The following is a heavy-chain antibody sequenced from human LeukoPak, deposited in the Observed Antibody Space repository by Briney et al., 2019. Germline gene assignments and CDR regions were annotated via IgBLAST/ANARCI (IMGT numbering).Heavy chain of an antibody. D-gene: IGHD3-10*01. Sequence: GGSLRLSCGASGLSFSNYAMSWVRQAPGKGLEWVAFIRYDGSNKYYADSVKGRFTISRDNSKNTLDLQMNSLRDEDTAIYYCAKSGSGNWCNYWGQGTPVTVSS. CDR2: IRYDGSNK. J-gene: IGHJ4*02. CDR1: GLSFSNYA. V-gene: IGHV3-30*02. CDR3: AKSGSGNWCNY.